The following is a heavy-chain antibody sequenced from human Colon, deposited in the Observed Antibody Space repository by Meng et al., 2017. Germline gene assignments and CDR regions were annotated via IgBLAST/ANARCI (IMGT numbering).Heavy chain of an antibody. V-gene: IGHV4-4*03. Sequence: TGLGSPRVALALICAVSCHSTDCAMCGRWSRQAPGRRLEWLGEIFHSATRTSNPSLKSRVTISVNKSKNQFSLRLSSVTAADTAVYYCARRNSNNWFDPWGQGILVTVSS. CDR3: ARRNSNNWFDP. D-gene: IGHD2/OR15-2a*01. J-gene: IGHJ5*02. CDR1: CHSTDCAMC. CDR2: IFHSATR.